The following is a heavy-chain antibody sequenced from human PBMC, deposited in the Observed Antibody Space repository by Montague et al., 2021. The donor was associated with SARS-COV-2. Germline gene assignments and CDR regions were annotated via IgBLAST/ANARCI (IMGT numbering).Heavy chain of an antibody. J-gene: IGHJ4*02. CDR1: GFTLSNYN. CDR2: VSYSSTYI. Sequence: SLRLSCAASGFTLSNYNMSWIRQAPGKGLEWVSSVSYSSTYIYYADSVKGRFSISRDNAQNSPSLQMNNLRADDTAVYYCVRDQSPMGFDYWGQGTLVTVSS. CDR3: VRDQSPMGFDY. V-gene: IGHV3-21*03. D-gene: IGHD5-24*01.